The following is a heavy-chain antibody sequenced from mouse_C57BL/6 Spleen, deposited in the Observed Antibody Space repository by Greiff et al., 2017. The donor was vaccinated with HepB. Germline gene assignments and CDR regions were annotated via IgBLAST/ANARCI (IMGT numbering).Heavy chain of an antibody. D-gene: IGHD2-4*01. V-gene: IGHV5-4*01. CDR3: ARDLDDYDGRLAWFAY. Sequence: EVQVVESGGGLVKPGGSLKLSCAASGFTFSSYAMSWVRQTPEKRLEWVATISDGGSYTYYPDNVKGRFTISRDNAKNNLYLQMSHLKSEDTAMYYCARDLDDYDGRLAWFAYWGQGTLVTVSA. CDR2: ISDGGSYT. CDR1: GFTFSSYA. J-gene: IGHJ3*01.